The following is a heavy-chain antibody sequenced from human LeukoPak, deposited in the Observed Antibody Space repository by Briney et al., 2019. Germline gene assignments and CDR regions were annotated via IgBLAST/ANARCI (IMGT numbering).Heavy chain of an antibody. CDR3: ARDPEMATIRGAFDI. CDR1: GGSISSYY. J-gene: IGHJ3*02. Sequence: SETLSLTCTVSGGSISSYYWSWIRQPAGKGLEWIGRIYTSGSTNYNPSLKSRVTMSVDTSKNQFSLKLSSVTAADTAVYYCARDPEMATIRGAFDIWGQGTMVTVSS. CDR2: IYTSGST. V-gene: IGHV4-4*07. D-gene: IGHD5-24*01.